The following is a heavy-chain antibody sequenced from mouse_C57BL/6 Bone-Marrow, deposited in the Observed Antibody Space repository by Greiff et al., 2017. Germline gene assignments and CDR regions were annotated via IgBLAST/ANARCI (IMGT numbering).Heavy chain of an antibody. CDR1: GYTFTSYG. Sequence: VQLKESGAELARPGASVKLSCKASGYTFTSYGISWVKQRTGQGLEWIGEIYPRSGNTYYNEKFKGKATLTADKSSSTAYMELRSLTSEDSAVYFCARSGGLAWFAYWGQGTLVTVSA. CDR2: IYPRSGNT. D-gene: IGHD3-1*01. V-gene: IGHV1-81*01. CDR3: ARSGGLAWFAY. J-gene: IGHJ3*01.